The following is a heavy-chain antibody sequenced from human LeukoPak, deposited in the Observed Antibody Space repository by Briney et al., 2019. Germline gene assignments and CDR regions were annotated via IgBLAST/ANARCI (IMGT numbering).Heavy chain of an antibody. V-gene: IGHV3-7*01. CDR2: IKQDGSEK. J-gene: IGHJ4*02. CDR3: ARVRFFQGSSGYYYFDY. CDR1: GFTFSSYW. D-gene: IGHD3-22*01. Sequence: SGGSLRLSRAASGFTFSSYWMSWVRQAPGKGLEWVANIKQDGSEKYYVDSVKGRFTISRDNAKNSLYLQLNSLRAEDTAVYYCARVRFFQGSSGYYYFDYWGQGTLVTVSS.